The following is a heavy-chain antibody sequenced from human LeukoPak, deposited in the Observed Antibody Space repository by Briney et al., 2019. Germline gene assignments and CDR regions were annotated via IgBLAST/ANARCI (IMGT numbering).Heavy chain of an antibody. D-gene: IGHD3-16*02. CDR1: GFTFRSYA. CDR2: ISGSGGST. CDR3: AKVEVPYDYVWGSYRSKYYFDY. Sequence: PGGSLRLSCAASGFTFRSYAMRWVRQAPGKGLEWVSAISGSGGSTYYADSVKGRFTISRDNSKNTLYLQMNSLRAVDTAVYYCAKVEVPYDYVWGSYRSKYYFDYWGQGTLVTVSS. J-gene: IGHJ4*02. V-gene: IGHV3-23*01.